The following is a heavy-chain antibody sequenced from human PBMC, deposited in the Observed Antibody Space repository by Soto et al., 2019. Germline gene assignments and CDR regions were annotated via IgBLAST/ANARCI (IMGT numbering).Heavy chain of an antibody. J-gene: IGHJ4*02. CDR2: IRDRVHSYST. CDR3: VSLWSVTGSRDY. Sequence: EVQLVESGGGLVQPRGSLRLSCAVSGLTFSDRYMGWVRQAPGKGLDWVGRIRDRVHSYSTEYAASVKGRFTISRDDSRNSLYLQMNSLKMEDTAVFYCVSLWSVTGSRDYWGRGTLVTVSS. V-gene: IGHV3-72*01. D-gene: IGHD1-20*01. CDR1: GLTFSDRY.